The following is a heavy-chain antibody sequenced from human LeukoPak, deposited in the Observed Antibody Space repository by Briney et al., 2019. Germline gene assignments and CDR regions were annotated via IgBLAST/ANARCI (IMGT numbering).Heavy chain of an antibody. CDR2: ISSSGSTI. J-gene: IGHJ4*02. CDR3: ARGHSSSWYVGY. D-gene: IGHD6-13*01. CDR1: GFTFSSYE. Sequence: GGSLRLSCAASGFTFSSYEMNWVRQAPGKGLEWVSYISSSGSTISYADSVKGSFTSSRDNAKNSLYLQMNSLRAEDTAVYYCARGHSSSWYVGYWGQGTLVTVSS. V-gene: IGHV3-48*03.